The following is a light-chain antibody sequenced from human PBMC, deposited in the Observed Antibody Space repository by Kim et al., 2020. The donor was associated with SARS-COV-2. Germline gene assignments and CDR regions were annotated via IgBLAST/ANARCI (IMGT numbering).Light chain of an antibody. CDR3: QAWDSSTVV. CDR2: QDS. V-gene: IGLV3-1*01. J-gene: IGLJ2*01. Sequence: VSPGQTASITCSGDKLGDKYACWYQQKPGQSPVLVIYQDSKRPSGIPERFSGSNSGNIATLTISGTQAMDEADYYCQAWDSSTVVFGGGTQLTVL. CDR1: KLGDKY.